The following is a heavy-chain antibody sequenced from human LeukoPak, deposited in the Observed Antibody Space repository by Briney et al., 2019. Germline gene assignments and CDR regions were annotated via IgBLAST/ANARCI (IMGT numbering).Heavy chain of an antibody. V-gene: IGHV3-7*01. CDR1: GFTFSTSW. D-gene: IGHD4-17*01. Sequence: PGGSLRLSCAASGFTFSTSWMSWVRQAPGKGLEWVANMIYDGRLIYYVDFVKGRFTISRDNAKNSLYLQMNSLRAEDTAVYYCARDPSYGALAYWGQGTLVTVSS. J-gene: IGHJ4*02. CDR2: MIYDGRLI. CDR3: ARDPSYGALAY.